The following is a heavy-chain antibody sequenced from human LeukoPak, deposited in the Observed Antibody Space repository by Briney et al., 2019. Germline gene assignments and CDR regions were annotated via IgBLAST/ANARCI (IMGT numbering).Heavy chain of an antibody. CDR2: TYYRSKWYN. Sequence: SQTLSLTCAISGDSVSSNSAAWNWIRQSPSRGLEWLGRTYYRSKWYNDYAVSVKSRITINPDTSKNQFSLQLNSVTPKDTAVYYCARDGSGGQQLVWGLDWFDPWGQGTLVTVSS. V-gene: IGHV6-1*01. D-gene: IGHD6-13*01. CDR3: ARDGSGGQQLVWGLDWFDP. J-gene: IGHJ5*02. CDR1: GDSVSSNSAA.